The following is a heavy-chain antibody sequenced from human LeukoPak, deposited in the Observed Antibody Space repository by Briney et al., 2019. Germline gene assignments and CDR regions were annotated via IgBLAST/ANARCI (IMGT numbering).Heavy chain of an antibody. D-gene: IGHD1-1*01. CDR1: GGSFSGYY. V-gene: IGHV4-34*01. J-gene: IGHJ6*02. CDR3: ARPLGQGNEYGMDV. Sequence: SETLSLTCAVYGGSFSGYYWSWVRQSPGKGLEWIGEINHSGSTNYNPSLKSRVTISVDTSKNQFSLKLTSVTAADTAVYYCARPLGQGNEYGMDVWGQGTTVTVSS. CDR2: INHSGST.